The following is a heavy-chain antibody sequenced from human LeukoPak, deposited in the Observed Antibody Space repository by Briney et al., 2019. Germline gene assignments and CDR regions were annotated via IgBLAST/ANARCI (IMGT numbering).Heavy chain of an antibody. D-gene: IGHD2-2*01. Sequence: SETLSLTCTVSGGSISSYYWSWIRQPPGKGLEWIGHIYHSGSTNYNPSLKSRVTISIDTSKNQFSLKLTSVTSADTAVYYCARDGPAYTSRWYDYYYGLDVWGQGTTVTVSS. CDR3: ARDGPAYTSRWYDYYYGLDV. CDR2: IYHSGST. V-gene: IGHV4-59*01. J-gene: IGHJ6*02. CDR1: GGSISSYY.